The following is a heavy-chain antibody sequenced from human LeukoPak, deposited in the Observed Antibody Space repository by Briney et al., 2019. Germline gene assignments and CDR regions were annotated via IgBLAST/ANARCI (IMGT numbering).Heavy chain of an antibody. D-gene: IGHD4-17*01. V-gene: IGHV3-21*01. CDR2: VSSSSSYI. J-gene: IGHJ4*02. CDR1: GFPFSSFT. CDR3: ATGWGLRLIDFFDY. Sequence: GGSLRLSCAASGFPFSSFTINWVRQAPGKGLEWISSVSSSSSYIYYADTVKGRFTISRDNANNSLYLLMNSLRAEDTAVYYCATGWGLRLIDFFDYWGQGTLVTVSS.